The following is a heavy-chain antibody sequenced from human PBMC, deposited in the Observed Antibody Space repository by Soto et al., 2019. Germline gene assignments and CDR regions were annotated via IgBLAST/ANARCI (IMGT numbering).Heavy chain of an antibody. D-gene: IGHD4-17*01. Sequence: QVQLQQWGAGLLKASETLSLTCAVYGGSFSGYYWSWIRQPPGKGLEWIGKISHSGSSNYNPSLKSRVTISIDTSNTQFSLELSSVTAAATAVYYCATETVTTTGWWFDPWGQGTLVTVSS. CDR3: ATETVTTTGWWFDP. V-gene: IGHV4-34*01. CDR1: GGSFSGYY. J-gene: IGHJ5*02. CDR2: ISHSGSS.